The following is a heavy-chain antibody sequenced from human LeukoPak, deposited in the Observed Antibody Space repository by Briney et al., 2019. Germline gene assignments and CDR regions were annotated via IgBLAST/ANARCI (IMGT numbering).Heavy chain of an antibody. V-gene: IGHV3-23*01. CDR2: INGGDYST. CDR3: ATANPTPRGINFDY. Sequence: PGGSLRLSCAASGFTFSSPAMSWVRQAPGEGLQWLSSINGGDYSTYYADSVKGRFTISRDSSKNILYLQMNSLRTDDTAIYYCATANPTPRGINFDYWGQGTLVTVSS. D-gene: IGHD3-10*01. CDR1: GFTFSSPA. J-gene: IGHJ4*02.